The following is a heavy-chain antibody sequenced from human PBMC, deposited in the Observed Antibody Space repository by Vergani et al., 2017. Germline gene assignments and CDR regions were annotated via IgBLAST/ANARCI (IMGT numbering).Heavy chain of an antibody. V-gene: IGHV4-28*03. CDR3: ARDGMATTTDYYYYGMDV. CDR1: GYSISSSNW. J-gene: IGHJ6*02. Sequence: QVQLQESGPGLVKPSDTLSLTCAVSGYSISSSNWWGWIRQPPGKGLEWIGYIYYSGSTYYNPSLKSRVTMSVDTSKNQFSLKLSSVTAVDTAVYYCARDGMATTTDYYYYGMDVWGQGTTVTVSS. CDR2: IYYSGST. D-gene: IGHD5-24*01.